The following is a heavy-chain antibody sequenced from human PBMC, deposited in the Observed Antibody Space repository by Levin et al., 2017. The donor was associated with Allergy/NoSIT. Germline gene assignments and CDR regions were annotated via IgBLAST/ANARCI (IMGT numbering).Heavy chain of an antibody. CDR1: GFTFSSYA. D-gene: IGHD2-15*01. CDR2: ISYDGSNK. V-gene: IGHV3-30-3*01. CDR3: ARDRRPYCSGGSCYHLGY. Sequence: LSLTCAASGFTFSSYAMHWVRQAPGKGLEWVAVISYDGSNKYYADSVKGRFTISRDNSKNTLYLQMNSLRAEDTAVYYCARDRRPYCSGGSCYHLGYWGQGTLVTVSS. J-gene: IGHJ4*02.